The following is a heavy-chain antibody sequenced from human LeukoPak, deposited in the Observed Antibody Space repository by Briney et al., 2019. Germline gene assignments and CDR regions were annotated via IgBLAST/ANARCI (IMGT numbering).Heavy chain of an antibody. CDR2: ISYDGSNK. V-gene: IGHV3-30*18. D-gene: IGHD1-26*01. J-gene: IGHJ4*02. CDR3: AKAGGSSQYYFDY. CDR1: GFTFSSYG. Sequence: GGSLRLSCAASGFTFSSYGMHWVRQAPGKGLEWVAVISYDGSNKYYADSVKGRFTISRDNSKNTLYLQMNSLRAEDTAVYYCAKAGGSSQYYFDYWGQGTLVTVSS.